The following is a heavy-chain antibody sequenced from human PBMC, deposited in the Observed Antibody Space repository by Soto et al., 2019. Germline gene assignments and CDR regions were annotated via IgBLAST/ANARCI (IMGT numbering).Heavy chain of an antibody. Sequence: SVKVSCKASGGTFSSYAISWVRQAPGQGLEWMGGIIPIFGTANYAQKFQGRVTITADESTSTAYMELSSLRSEDTAVYYCARDIRLYYYDSSAPGSFDTWGQGTMVTVSS. V-gene: IGHV1-69*13. D-gene: IGHD3-22*01. CDR1: GGTFSSYA. J-gene: IGHJ3*02. CDR2: IIPIFGTA. CDR3: ARDIRLYYYDSSAPGSFDT.